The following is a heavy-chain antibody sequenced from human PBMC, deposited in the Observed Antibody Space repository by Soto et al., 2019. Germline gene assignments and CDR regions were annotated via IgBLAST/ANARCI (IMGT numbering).Heavy chain of an antibody. Sequence: GASLKISCKGSGYSFAGYWITWVRQKPGKGLEWMGRIDPSDSQTYYSPSFRGHVTISVTKSITTVFLQWSSLRASDTAMYYCARREAAPVVGMDVWGQGTQVTVSS. V-gene: IGHV5-10-1*01. CDR3: ARREAAPVVGMDV. J-gene: IGHJ6*02. CDR2: IDPSDSQT. CDR1: GYSFAGYW. D-gene: IGHD2-15*01.